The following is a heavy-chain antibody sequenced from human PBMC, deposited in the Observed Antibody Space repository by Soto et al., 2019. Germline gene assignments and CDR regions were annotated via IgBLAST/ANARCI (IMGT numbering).Heavy chain of an antibody. J-gene: IGHJ6*02. Sequence: GGSLSLSCAASGFTFSSYGMHWVRQAPGKGLEWVAVISYDGSNKYYADSVKGRFTISRDNSKNTLYLQMNSLRAEDTAVYYCAKIYGFRSLYYYGMDVWGQGTTVTVSS. CDR2: ISYDGSNK. CDR3: AKIYGFRSLYYYGMDV. D-gene: IGHD3-10*01. CDR1: GFTFSSYG. V-gene: IGHV3-30*18.